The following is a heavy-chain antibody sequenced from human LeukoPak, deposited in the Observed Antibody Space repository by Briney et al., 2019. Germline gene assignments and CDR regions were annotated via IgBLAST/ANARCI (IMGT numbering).Heavy chain of an antibody. CDR2: IYPGYSDT. CDR3: ARRSTYGSGTNYLFDY. Sequence: GESLKISCKGSGYSFPIYWIAWVRQMPGKGLEWIGIIYPGYSDTRYSPSFQGQITISADKSISTAYLQWSSLKASDTAMYYCARRSTYGSGTNYLFDYWGQGTLVTVSS. V-gene: IGHV5-51*01. CDR1: GYSFPIYW. J-gene: IGHJ4*02. D-gene: IGHD3-10*01.